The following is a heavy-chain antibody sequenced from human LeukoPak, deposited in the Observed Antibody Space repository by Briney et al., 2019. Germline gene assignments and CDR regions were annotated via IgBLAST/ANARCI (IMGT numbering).Heavy chain of an antibody. CDR3: AKDRSSGWYGNFQH. V-gene: IGHV3-43*01. Sequence: GGSLRLSCAASGFTFSSYAMSWVRQAPGKGLEWVSLISWDGGSTYYADSVKGRFTISRDNSKNSLYLQMNSLRTEDTALYYCAKDRSSGWYGNFQHWGQGTLVTVSS. D-gene: IGHD6-19*01. CDR2: ISWDGGST. J-gene: IGHJ1*01. CDR1: GFTFSSYA.